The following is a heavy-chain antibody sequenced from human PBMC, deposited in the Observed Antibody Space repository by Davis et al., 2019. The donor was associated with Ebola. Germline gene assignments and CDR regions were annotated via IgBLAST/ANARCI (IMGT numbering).Heavy chain of an antibody. V-gene: IGHV3-30*18. D-gene: IGHD3-10*01. J-gene: IGHJ6*04. CDR1: GFTFSSYG. CDR2: ISYDGSNK. CDR3: AKESGPRFYYYYGMDV. Sequence: GESLKISCAASGFTFSSYGMHWVRQAPGKGLEWVAVISYDGSNKYYADSVKGRFTISRDNSKNTLYLQMNSLRAEDTAVYYCAKESGPRFYYYYGMDVWGKGTTVTDSS.